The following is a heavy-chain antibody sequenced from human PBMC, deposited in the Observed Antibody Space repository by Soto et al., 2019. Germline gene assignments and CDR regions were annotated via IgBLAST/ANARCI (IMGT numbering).Heavy chain of an antibody. J-gene: IGHJ3*02. CDR2: ISGSGGTT. CDR1: GFTFSSYA. V-gene: IGHV3-23*01. D-gene: IGHD6-19*01. CDR3: AKTANGWFSAFDI. Sequence: GGSLRLSCAASGFTFSSYAMSWVRQAPVKGLEWVSAISGSGGTTYYADSVKGRFTFSRDNSKNTLYLQMNSLRAEDTAVYYCAKTANGWFSAFDIWGQGTMVTVSS.